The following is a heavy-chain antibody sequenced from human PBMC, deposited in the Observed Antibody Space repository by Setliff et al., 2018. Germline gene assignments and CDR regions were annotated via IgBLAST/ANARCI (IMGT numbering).Heavy chain of an antibody. CDR2: INHSGSA. CDR3: ARGDYYYMDV. Sequence: SETLSLTCAVYGGSFSGHHWCWIRQPPWKGLEWIGEINHSGSANYNPSLKSRVTISLDTSKNQFSLKLSSVTAADTAVYYCARGDYYYMDVWGKGTTVTVSS. CDR1: GGSFSGHH. J-gene: IGHJ6*03. V-gene: IGHV4-34*01.